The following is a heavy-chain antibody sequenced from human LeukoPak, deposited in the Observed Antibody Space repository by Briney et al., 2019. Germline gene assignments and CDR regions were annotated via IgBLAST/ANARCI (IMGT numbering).Heavy chain of an antibody. CDR1: GYTFTSYG. V-gene: IGHV1-2*02. J-gene: IGHJ4*02. CDR2: INPNSGGT. CDR3: AREFGRIAAAGFGY. D-gene: IGHD6-13*01. Sequence: ASVKVSCKASGYTFTSYGITWVRQAPGQGLEWMGWINPNSGGTNYAQKFQGRVTMTRDTSISTAYMELSRLRSDDTAVYYCAREFGRIAAAGFGYWGQGTLVTVSS.